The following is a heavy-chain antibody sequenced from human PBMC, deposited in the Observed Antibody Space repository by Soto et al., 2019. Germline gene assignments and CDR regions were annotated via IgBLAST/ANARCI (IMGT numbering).Heavy chain of an antibody. CDR3: ARAPTVTTVDYYYYMDV. Sequence: GASVKVSCKASGYTFTSYAMHWVRQAPGQRLEWMGWINAGNGNTKYSQKFQGRVTITGNTSASTAYMELSSLRSEDTAVYYCARAPTVTTVDYYYYMDVWGKGTTVTVSS. CDR1: GYTFTSYA. V-gene: IGHV1-3*01. CDR2: INAGNGNT. J-gene: IGHJ6*03. D-gene: IGHD4-4*01.